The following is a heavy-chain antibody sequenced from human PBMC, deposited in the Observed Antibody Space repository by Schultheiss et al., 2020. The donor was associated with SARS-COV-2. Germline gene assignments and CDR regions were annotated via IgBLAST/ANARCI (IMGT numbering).Heavy chain of an antibody. CDR3: AALPDYDFWSGPSFDP. V-gene: IGHV1-58*02. J-gene: IGHJ5*02. CDR2: IVVGSGNT. CDR1: GFTFTSSA. Sequence: SVKVSCKASGFTFTSSAMQWVRQARGQRLEWIGWIVVGSGNTNYAQKFQERVTITRDMSTSTAYMELSSLRSEDTAVYYCAALPDYDFWSGPSFDPWGQGTLVTVSS. D-gene: IGHD3-3*01.